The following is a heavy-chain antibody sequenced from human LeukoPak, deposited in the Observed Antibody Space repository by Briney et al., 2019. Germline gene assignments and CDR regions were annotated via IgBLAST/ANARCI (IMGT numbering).Heavy chain of an antibody. J-gene: IGHJ4*02. CDR2: ISSSGSTI. CDR1: GFTFSSYE. D-gene: IGHD3-3*01. V-gene: IGHV3-48*03. CDR3: ARGSYYDFWSGYSTHFDY. Sequence: PGGSLRLSCAASGFTFSSYEMNRVRQAPGKGLEWVLYISSSGSTIYYADSVKGRFTISRDNAKNSLYLQMNSLGAEDTAVYYCARGSYYDFWSGYSTHFDYWGQGTLVIVSS.